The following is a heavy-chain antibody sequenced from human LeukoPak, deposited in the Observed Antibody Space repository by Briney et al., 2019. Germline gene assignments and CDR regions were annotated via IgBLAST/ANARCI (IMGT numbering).Heavy chain of an antibody. V-gene: IGHV5-51*01. CDR3: ARPYCSSTSCPNYYGMDV. J-gene: IGHJ6*02. D-gene: IGHD2-2*01. CDR1: GYSFTSYW. CDR2: IYPGDSDT. Sequence: GESLKISCKGSGYSFTSYWIGWVRQMPGKGLEWMGIIYPGDSDTGYSPSFQGQVTISADKSISTAYLQWSSLKASDTAMYYCARPYCSSTSCPNYYGMDVWGQGTAVTVSS.